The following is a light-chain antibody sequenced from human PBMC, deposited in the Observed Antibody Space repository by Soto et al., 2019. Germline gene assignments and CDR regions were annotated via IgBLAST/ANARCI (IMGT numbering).Light chain of an antibody. CDR3: LQHNTYPLT. V-gene: IGKV1-5*03. J-gene: IGKJ4*01. Sequence: DIQMTQSPSTLSASVGDRVTITCRASHSISTWLAWYQQKAGKAPKLLIYKASSLESGVPSRFSGSGSGTEFTLTISSLQPEDFATYYCLQHNTYPLTFGGGTKVDIK. CDR1: HSISTW. CDR2: KAS.